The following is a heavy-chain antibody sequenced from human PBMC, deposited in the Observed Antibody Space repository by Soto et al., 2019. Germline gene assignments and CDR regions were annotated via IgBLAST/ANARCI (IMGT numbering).Heavy chain of an antibody. CDR3: ARDLYSVSGSLAHNWFDP. CDR1: GFTFSGYS. J-gene: IGHJ5*02. Sequence: EVQLVESGGGLVEPGGSLRLSCAASGFTFSGYSMNWVRQAPGKGLEWVSSISSSSSYIYYADSVKGRFTISRDNAQNSLYLQMNSLRAEDTAVYYCARDLYSVSGSLAHNWFDPWGQGTLVTVSS. V-gene: IGHV3-21*01. D-gene: IGHD3-10*01. CDR2: ISSSSSYI.